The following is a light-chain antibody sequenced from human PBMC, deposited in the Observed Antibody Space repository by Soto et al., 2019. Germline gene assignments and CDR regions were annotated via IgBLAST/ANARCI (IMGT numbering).Light chain of an antibody. Sequence: IVMTQSPESLALSLGERATFSCRASQSVSSYLAWYQQKPGQAPRLLIYDASNRATGIPARFSGSGSGTEFTLTISSLQSEDFTVYYCQQYKNWPAITFGQGTRLEIK. CDR2: DAS. J-gene: IGKJ5*01. CDR1: QSVSSY. V-gene: IGKV3D-15*01. CDR3: QQYKNWPAIT.